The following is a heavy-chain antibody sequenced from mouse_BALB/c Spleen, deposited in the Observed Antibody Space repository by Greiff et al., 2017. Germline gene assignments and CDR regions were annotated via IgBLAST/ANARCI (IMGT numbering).Heavy chain of an antibody. J-gene: IGHJ3*01. CDR1: GFSLTSYG. V-gene: IGHV2-9*02. D-gene: IGHD2-4*01. CDR2: IWAGGST. CDR3: ARTMITTGAWFAY. Sequence: VKLMESGPGLVAPSQSLSITCTVSGFSLTSYGVHWVRQPPGKGLEWLGVIWAGGSTNYNSALMSRLSISKDNSKSQVFLKMNSLQTDDTAMYYCARTMITTGAWFAYWGQGTLVTVSA.